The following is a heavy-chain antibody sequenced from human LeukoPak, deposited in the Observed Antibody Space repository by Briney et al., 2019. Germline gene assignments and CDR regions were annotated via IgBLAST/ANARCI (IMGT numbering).Heavy chain of an antibody. CDR3: ASSSGWYLSSDY. J-gene: IGHJ4*02. D-gene: IGHD6-19*01. Sequence: GGSLRLSCVTSGFTFSSYGMHWVRQAPGKGLEWVAVIWYEGSDKYHADSVKGRFTISRDNSKNMLYLQMNSLRAEDTAVYYCASSSGWYLSSDYWGQGTLVTVSS. CDR2: IWYEGSDK. V-gene: IGHV3-33*08. CDR1: GFTFSSYG.